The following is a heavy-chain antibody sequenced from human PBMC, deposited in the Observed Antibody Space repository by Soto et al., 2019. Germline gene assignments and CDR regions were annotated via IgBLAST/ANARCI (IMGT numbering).Heavy chain of an antibody. CDR2: MNPNSGNT. CDR3: ATDRGPSSGYYPYWFDP. V-gene: IGHV1-8*01. J-gene: IGHJ5*02. D-gene: IGHD3-22*01. CDR1: GYSFTSYD. Sequence: SLLKVSCKGSGYSFTSYDINWLRQNTGQGLEWMGWMNPNSGNTGYAQKFQGRVTMTRNTSTSTAYIELSSLRSEDTAVYYCATDRGPSSGYYPYWFDPWGQGTLVTVSS.